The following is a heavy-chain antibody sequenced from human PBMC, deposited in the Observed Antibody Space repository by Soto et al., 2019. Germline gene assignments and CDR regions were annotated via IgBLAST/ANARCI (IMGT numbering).Heavy chain of an antibody. V-gene: IGHV4-34*01. Sequence: QVQLQQWGAGLLKPSETLSLTCAVDGGSFSGYYWSWIRQPPGKGLEWIGEINHSGSTNYNPSLKSRVTKSVDTSKNQFSMKLSSVTAADTAVYYCATGKGVCYDILTGYSSWGQGTLVTVSS. J-gene: IGHJ5*02. D-gene: IGHD3-9*01. CDR3: ATGKGVCYDILTGYSS. CDR1: GGSFSGYY. CDR2: INHSGST.